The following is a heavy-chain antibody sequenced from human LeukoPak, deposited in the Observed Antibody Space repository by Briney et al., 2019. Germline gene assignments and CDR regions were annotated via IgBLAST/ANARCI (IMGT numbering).Heavy chain of an antibody. J-gene: IGHJ5*02. CDR3: ARDYTIFGVVIGFDP. CDR1: GYTFTSYG. D-gene: IGHD3-3*01. CDR2: ISAYNGNT. V-gene: IGHV1-18*01. Sequence: GASVKVSCKASGYTFTSYGISWVRQAPGQGLEWMGWISAYNGNTNYAQKLQGRVTMTTDTSTSTAYMELRSLRSDGTAVYYCARDYTIFGVVIGFDPWGQGTLVTVSS.